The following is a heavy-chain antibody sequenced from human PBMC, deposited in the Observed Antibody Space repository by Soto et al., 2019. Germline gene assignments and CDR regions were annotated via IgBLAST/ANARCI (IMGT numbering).Heavy chain of an antibody. CDR2: ISPFLGNA. D-gene: IGHD2-15*01. CDR1: GYTFTSYG. V-gene: IGHV1-69*10. CDR3: ARDFKYCSGGSCYSEPSLYNWFDP. Sequence: SVKVSCKASGYTFTSYGISWVRQAPGQGLEWMGWISPFLGNANYAQKFQGRVTITADKSTSTAYMELSSLRSEDTAVYYCARDFKYCSGGSCYSEPSLYNWFDPWGQGTLVTVSS. J-gene: IGHJ5*02.